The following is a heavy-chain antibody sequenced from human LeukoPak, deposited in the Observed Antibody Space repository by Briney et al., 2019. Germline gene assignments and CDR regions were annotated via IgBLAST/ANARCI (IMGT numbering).Heavy chain of an antibody. D-gene: IGHD1-1*01. CDR2: IFYSGRT. CDR1: AGSLSSSSYF. V-gene: IGHV4-39*01. J-gene: IGHJ4*02. CDR3: ARHSRSNSVFDY. Sequence: SFTLSLTCTVSAGSLSSSSYFWGWIRQPPGKGLEWMGNIFYSGRTSYTPSLKSRVTISVDTSKHHLSLKVNSATAADTAVYYCARHSRSNSVFDYWGQGTLVTVSS.